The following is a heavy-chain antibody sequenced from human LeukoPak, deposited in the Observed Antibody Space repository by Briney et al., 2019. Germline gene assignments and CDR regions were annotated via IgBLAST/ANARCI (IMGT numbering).Heavy chain of an antibody. V-gene: IGHV4-59*08. CDR1: GGSISSYY. CDR3: ARIPESFIAVAGTGWFDP. J-gene: IGHJ5*02. D-gene: IGHD6-19*01. CDR2: IYYSGST. Sequence: SETLSLTRTVSGGSISSYYWSWIRQPPGKGLEWIGYIYYSGSTNYNPSLKSRVTISVDTSKNQFSLKLSSVTAADTAVYYCARIPESFIAVAGTGWFDPWGQGTLVTVSS.